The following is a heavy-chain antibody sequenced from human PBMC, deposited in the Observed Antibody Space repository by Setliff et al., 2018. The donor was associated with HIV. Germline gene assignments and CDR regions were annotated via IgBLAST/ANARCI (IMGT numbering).Heavy chain of an antibody. CDR3: ARDFISDSSGYYSSHFDC. J-gene: IGHJ4*02. CDR2: IYTSGST. CDR1: GGSINSGSYY. Sequence: PSETLSLTCTVSGGSINSGSYYWSWIRQPAGKGLEWIGHIYTSGSTNYNPSLESRVSISVDTSKNQFSLKLKSVTAADTAVYYCARDFISDSSGYYSSHFDCWGQGTLVTVSS. V-gene: IGHV4-61*09. D-gene: IGHD3-22*01.